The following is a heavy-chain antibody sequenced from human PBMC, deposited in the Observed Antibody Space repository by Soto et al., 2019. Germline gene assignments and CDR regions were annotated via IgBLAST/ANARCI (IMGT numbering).Heavy chain of an antibody. CDR3: VRHNNYKTYFEY. Sequence: EVQRVESGGGGMRPGGSLRLSCEGSGFNFGDYAMALVRQAPGKGLAWVSGINWNSAGTRYAEFLRGRFTIARDNARNSLFMQMHSLRADDTAVYYCVRHNNYKTYFEYWGQGTLVTVSS. J-gene: IGHJ4*02. CDR2: INWNSAGT. V-gene: IGHV3-20*04. CDR1: GFNFGDYA. D-gene: IGHD1-1*01.